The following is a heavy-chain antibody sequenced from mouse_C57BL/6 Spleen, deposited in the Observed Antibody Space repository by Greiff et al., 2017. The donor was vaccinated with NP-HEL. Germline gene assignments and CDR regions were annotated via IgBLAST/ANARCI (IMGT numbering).Heavy chain of an antibody. J-gene: IGHJ1*03. Sequence: VQLQQSGPELVKPGASVKISCKASGYSFTGYYLNWVKQSPEKSLEWIGEINTSTGGTTYNQKFKAKATLTVDKSSSTAYMQLKSLTTEDAAFYYCARVNAYWYLDVWGKGTTVTVSS. CDR3: ARVNAYWYLDV. CDR1: GYSFTGYY. CDR2: INTSTGGT. V-gene: IGHV1-42*01.